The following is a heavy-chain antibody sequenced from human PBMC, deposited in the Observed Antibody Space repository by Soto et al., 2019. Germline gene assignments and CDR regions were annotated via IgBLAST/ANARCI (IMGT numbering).Heavy chain of an antibody. V-gene: IGHV4-34*01. CDR3: ARAGTTVTIYFAY. D-gene: IGHD4-17*01. J-gene: IGHJ4*02. CDR2: INHSGST. CDR1: GGSFGGYY. Sequence: SETLSLTCAVYGGSFGGYYWSWIRQPPGKGLEWIGEINHSGSTNYNPSLKSRVTISVDTSKNQFSLKLSSVTAADTAVYYCARAGTTVTIYFAYWGQGSQVTVSS.